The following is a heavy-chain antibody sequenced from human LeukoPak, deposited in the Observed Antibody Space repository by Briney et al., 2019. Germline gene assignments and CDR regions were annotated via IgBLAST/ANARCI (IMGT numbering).Heavy chain of an antibody. CDR3: ARDLSLGRHDDGEPFDY. V-gene: IGHV1-18*01. CDR1: GYTFTNHG. J-gene: IGHJ4*02. CDR2: ISGYNGNT. Sequence: ASVMVSCKTSGYTFTNHGISWVRQAPGQGLEWMGWISGYNGNTNYVKKFRGRVTMTTDTSTSTAYMELRSLSSDDTALYYCARDLSLGRHDDGEPFDYWGQGTLVTVSS. D-gene: IGHD4-17*01.